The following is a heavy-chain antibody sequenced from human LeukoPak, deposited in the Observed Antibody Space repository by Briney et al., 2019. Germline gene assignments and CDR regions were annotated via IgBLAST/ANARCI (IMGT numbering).Heavy chain of an antibody. CDR1: GFTFSSYA. D-gene: IGHD6-13*01. J-gene: IGHJ4*02. CDR2: ISYDGSNK. V-gene: IGHV3-30*04. CDR3: ASGGGSSSWLRLDY. Sequence: GRSLRLSCAASGFTFSSYAMHWVRQAPGKGLEWVAVISYDGSNKYYADSVKGRFTISRDNSKNTLHLQMTSLRAEDTAVYYCASGGGSSSWLRLDYWGQGTLVTVSS.